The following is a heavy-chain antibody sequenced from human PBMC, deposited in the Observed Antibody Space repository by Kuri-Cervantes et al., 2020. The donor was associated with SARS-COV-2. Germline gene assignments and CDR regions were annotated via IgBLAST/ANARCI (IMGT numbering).Heavy chain of an antibody. CDR2: ISYDGSNK. Sequence: GESLKISCAASGFTFSSYGMHWVRQAPGKGLEWVAVISYDGSNKYYEDSVKGRFTVSRDNSKNTLYLQVNSLRAEDTAVYYCAKDKWELLFQPLDAFDIWGQGTMVTVSS. CDR1: GFTFSSYG. CDR3: AKDKWELLFQPLDAFDI. J-gene: IGHJ3*02. V-gene: IGHV3-30*18. D-gene: IGHD1-26*01.